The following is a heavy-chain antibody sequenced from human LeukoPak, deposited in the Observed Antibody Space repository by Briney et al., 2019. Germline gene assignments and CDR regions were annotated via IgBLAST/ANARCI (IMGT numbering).Heavy chain of an antibody. J-gene: IGHJ4*02. CDR1: GGTFSSYA. V-gene: IGHV1-69*05. D-gene: IGHD3-9*01. Sequence: SVKVSCKASGGTFSSYAISWVRQAPGQGLEWMGGIIPIFGTANYAQKFQGRVTITTDESTSTAYMELSSLRSEDTAVYYCARDIGILTGYYDYWGQGTLVTVSS. CDR3: ARDIGILTGYYDY. CDR2: IIPIFGTA.